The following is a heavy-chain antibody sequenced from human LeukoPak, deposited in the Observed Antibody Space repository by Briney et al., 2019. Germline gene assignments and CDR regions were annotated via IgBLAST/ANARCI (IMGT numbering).Heavy chain of an antibody. J-gene: IGHJ5*02. CDR3: ARDVGP. V-gene: IGHV3-53*01. CDR1: VFTVSNNY. CDR2: IYIGGTT. Sequence: GGSLRLSCAASVFTVSNNYLHCVRQAPEKGLEWVSGIYIGGTTYYANSVKGLFTISRDSSKNTMYLQMNSLRVEDTAMYYCARDVGPWGQGTLVTVSS.